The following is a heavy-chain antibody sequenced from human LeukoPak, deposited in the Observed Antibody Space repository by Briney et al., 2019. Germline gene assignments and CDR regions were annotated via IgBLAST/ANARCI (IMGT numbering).Heavy chain of an antibody. D-gene: IGHD3-22*01. CDR3: ARAHYYDSSGYYSAFDY. J-gene: IGHJ4*02. CDR1: GGSISTYY. V-gene: IGHV4-59*12. CDR2: MYYSGSS. Sequence: SETLFLTCSVSGGSISTYYWSWIRQPPGQGLEWIGYMYYSGSSIYNPSLKSRVTISVDTSTNQFSLKLSSVTPEDTAVYYCARAHYYDSSGYYSAFDYWGQGTLVTVSS.